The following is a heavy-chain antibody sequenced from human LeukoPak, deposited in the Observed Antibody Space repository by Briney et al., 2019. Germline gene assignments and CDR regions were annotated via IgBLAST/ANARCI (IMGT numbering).Heavy chain of an antibody. V-gene: IGHV3-53*01. D-gene: IGHD2-2*01. J-gene: IGHJ3*02. CDR2: IYRGGNT. Sequence: QAGGSLRLSCAASGFDFSAYWLSWVRQAPGKGLEWVSIIYRGGNTYYADSVKGRFTISRDNSKNTLYFQMNSLRAEDTAVYYCARQYCSSTSCNGAFDIWGQGTMVTVSS. CDR1: GFDFSAYW. CDR3: ARQYCSSTSCNGAFDI.